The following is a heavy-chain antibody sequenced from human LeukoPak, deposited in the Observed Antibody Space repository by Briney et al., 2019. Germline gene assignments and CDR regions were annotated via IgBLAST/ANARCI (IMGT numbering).Heavy chain of an antibody. V-gene: IGHV3-23*01. CDR1: GFTFSSYT. Sequence: GGSLRLSCAASGFTFSSYTMTWVRQAPGKGLEWVSTISSGGGSTYYADSVKGRFTISRDNSKNTLYLQMGSLRAEDTAIYYCARGLTLTTFDYWGQGTLVTVSS. CDR3: ARGLTLTTFDY. D-gene: IGHD4-11*01. J-gene: IGHJ4*02. CDR2: ISSGGGST.